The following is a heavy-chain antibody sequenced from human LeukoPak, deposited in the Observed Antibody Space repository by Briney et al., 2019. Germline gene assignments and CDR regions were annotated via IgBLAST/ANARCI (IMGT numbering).Heavy chain of an antibody. D-gene: IGHD1-26*01. V-gene: IGHV5-51*01. CDR3: ARLSAGSHFHPDS. Sequence: KAGESLKISCKGSGYSFSNNWIGWVRQMPGKGLEWMGIIYPGDSQTRYSPSLQGQVTISADKSISTAYLQWSSLKASDIAMYYCARLSAGSHFHPDSWGQGTLVTVSS. CDR1: GYSFSNNW. J-gene: IGHJ4*02. CDR2: IYPGDSQT.